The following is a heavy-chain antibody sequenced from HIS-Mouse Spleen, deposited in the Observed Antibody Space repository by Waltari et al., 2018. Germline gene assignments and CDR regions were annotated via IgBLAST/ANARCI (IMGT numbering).Heavy chain of an antibody. CDR3: ARERGGLELPNLRYYYGMDV. CDR2: TYYRSKWYN. D-gene: IGHD1-7*01. CDR1: GDSVSSNSAA. Sequence: QVQLQQSGPGLVKPSQTLSLTCAISGDSVSSNSAAWNWIRQSPSRGLEWLGRTYYRSKWYNDYAVSVKSRRTINPDTSKNQVSLQLNSVTPEDTAVYYCARERGGLELPNLRYYYGMDVWGQGTTVTVSS. J-gene: IGHJ6*02. V-gene: IGHV6-1*01.